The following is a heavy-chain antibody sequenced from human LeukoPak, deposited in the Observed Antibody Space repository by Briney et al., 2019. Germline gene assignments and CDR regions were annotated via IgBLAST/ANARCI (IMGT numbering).Heavy chain of an antibody. CDR2: IYYSGST. Sequence: PSETLSLTCTVSGGSISSGDYYWSWIRQPPGKGLEWIGYIYYSGSTYYNPSLKSRVTISVDTSMNQFSLKLSSVTAADTAVYYCARDPVVVAALLPSYGMDVWGQGTTVTVSS. CDR3: ARDPVVVAALLPSYGMDV. CDR1: GGSISSGDYY. V-gene: IGHV4-30-4*01. D-gene: IGHD2-15*01. J-gene: IGHJ6*02.